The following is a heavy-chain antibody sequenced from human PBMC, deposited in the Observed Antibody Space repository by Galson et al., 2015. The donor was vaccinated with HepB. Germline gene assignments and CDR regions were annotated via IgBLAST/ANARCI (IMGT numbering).Heavy chain of an antibody. CDR3: ARPSKERWLRHPFDI. J-gene: IGHJ3*02. D-gene: IGHD5-24*01. CDR1: KFFFNTYS. Sequence: SLRLSCAASKFFFNTYSMHWVRQAPGKGLEWVAVISHDGSNKYYTDSVKGRFTVSRDNSKNTLYLQMTSLRSEDTAVYYCARPSKERWLRHPFDIWGQGTMVTVSS. CDR2: ISHDGSNK. V-gene: IGHV3-30*04.